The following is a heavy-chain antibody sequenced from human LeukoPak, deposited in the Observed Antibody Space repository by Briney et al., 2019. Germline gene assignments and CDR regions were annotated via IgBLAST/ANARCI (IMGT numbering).Heavy chain of an antibody. CDR2: INPKSGGT. D-gene: IGHD4-17*01. V-gene: IGHV1-2*02. CDR1: GYSFTVYY. J-gene: IGHJ4*02. Sequence: ASVTASYKASGYSFTVYYIHWVRQAPGQGPEWMGWINPKSGGTNYAQKFLGRVTMTRDTSINTACMELSRLRSDDTAVYYCASLYGDYVASDYRGEGTLVTVSS. CDR3: ASLYGDYVASDY.